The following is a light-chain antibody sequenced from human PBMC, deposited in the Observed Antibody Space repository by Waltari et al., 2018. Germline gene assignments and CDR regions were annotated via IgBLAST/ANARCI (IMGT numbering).Light chain of an antibody. J-gene: IGLJ2*01. Sequence: QPVLTQTPSASASLGASVTLTCTLSSGYPTYKVHWYQQRPGKGPHFLMRVGIGGIVGSKGDGIPDRFSVSGAGLNRYLTIKNIQEEDEGDYYCGTDHGSGSDFVVVFGGGTKVTVL. CDR1: SGYPTYK. V-gene: IGLV9-49*01. CDR2: VGIGGIVG. CDR3: GTDHGSGSDFVVV.